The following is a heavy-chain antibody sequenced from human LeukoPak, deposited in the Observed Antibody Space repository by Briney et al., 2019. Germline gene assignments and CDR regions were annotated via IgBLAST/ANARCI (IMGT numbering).Heavy chain of an antibody. J-gene: IGHJ6*02. CDR3: ARDAVVVPAAPRTYYYYGMDV. D-gene: IGHD2-2*01. CDR2: IYYSGST. Sequence: TSETLSLTCTVSGGSISSYYWSWIRQTPGKGLEWIGYIYYSGSTNYNPSLKSRVTISVDTSKNQFSLKLSSVTAADTAVYYCARDAVVVPAAPRTYYYYGMDVWGQGTTVTVSS. V-gene: IGHV4-59*01. CDR1: GGSISSYY.